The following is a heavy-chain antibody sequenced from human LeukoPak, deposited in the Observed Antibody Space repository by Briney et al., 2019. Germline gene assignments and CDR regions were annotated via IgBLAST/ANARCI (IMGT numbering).Heavy chain of an antibody. J-gene: IGHJ6*03. CDR3: ARVAHYYYMDV. Sequence: LSLTCTVSGGSISSGSYYWSWIRQPDGKGLERIGRIYTSGSTNYTPSLKSRVTISVDTSKNQFSLKLSSVTAADTAVYYCARVAHYYYMDVWGKGTTVTVSS. CDR1: GGSISSGSYY. CDR2: IYTSGST. V-gene: IGHV4-61*02.